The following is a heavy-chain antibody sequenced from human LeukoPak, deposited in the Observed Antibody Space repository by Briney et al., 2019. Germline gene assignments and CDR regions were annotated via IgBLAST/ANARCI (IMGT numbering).Heavy chain of an antibody. Sequence: SETLSLTCTVSGYSISSGYYWGWIRQPPGKGLEWIGSIYHSGSTYYNPSLKSRVTISVDTSKNQFSLKLSSVTAADTAVYYCASSAYESSGYGGYYMDVWGKGTTVTVSS. CDR3: ASSAYESSGYGGYYMDV. J-gene: IGHJ6*03. CDR1: GYSISSGYY. D-gene: IGHD3-22*01. V-gene: IGHV4-38-2*02. CDR2: IYHSGST.